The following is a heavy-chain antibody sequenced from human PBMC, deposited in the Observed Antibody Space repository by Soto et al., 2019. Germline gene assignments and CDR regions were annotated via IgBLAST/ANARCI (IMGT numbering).Heavy chain of an antibody. CDR1: GGSISSGDYY. J-gene: IGHJ5*02. D-gene: IGHD3-22*01. Sequence: SETLSLTCTVSGGSISSGDYYWSWIRQPPGKGLEWIGYIYYSGSTYYNPSLKSRVTISVDTSKNQFSLNLNSVTAADTAVYNFASFGYYCKFFDPWGLGTLVTVSS. CDR2: IYYSGST. CDR3: ASFGYYCKFFDP. V-gene: IGHV4-30-4*01.